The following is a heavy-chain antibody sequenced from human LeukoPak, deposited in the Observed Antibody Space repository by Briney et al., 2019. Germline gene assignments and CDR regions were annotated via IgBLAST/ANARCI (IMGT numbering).Heavy chain of an antibody. CDR3: ARNPASDTWLIDN. CDR1: GYSFTFYW. V-gene: IGHV5-51*01. J-gene: IGHJ4*02. D-gene: IGHD3-16*01. CDR2: IYPGDSDT. Sequence: GESLKISCKGSGYSFTFYWIGWVRQMPGKGLEWMGIIYPGDSDTRYSPSFQGQVTISADKSISTAYLQWRSLKASDTAMYYCARNPASDTWLIDNWGQGTLVIVSS.